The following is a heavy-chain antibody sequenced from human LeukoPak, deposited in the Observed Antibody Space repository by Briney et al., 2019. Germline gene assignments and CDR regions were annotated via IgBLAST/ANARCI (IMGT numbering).Heavy chain of an antibody. V-gene: IGHV3-23*01. CDR3: TRLGIAPRDFDY. CDR1: GFTFTDYA. Sequence: GGALRLSCAASGFTFTDYAMTWVRQAPGKGLEWVSTIRYGADTAYYAVSVKGRFTISRDNSKNMLYLQMNSLRADDTALYYCTRLGIAPRDFDYWGQGTLVTVSS. D-gene: IGHD6-6*01. CDR2: IRYGADTA. J-gene: IGHJ4*02.